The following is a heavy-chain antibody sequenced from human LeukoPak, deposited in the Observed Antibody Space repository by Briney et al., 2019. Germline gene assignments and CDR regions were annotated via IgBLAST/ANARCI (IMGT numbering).Heavy chain of an antibody. CDR2: LSYDGRNK. CDR3: AKDNERGGFKV. J-gene: IGHJ3*01. CDR1: GFPFCGYN. V-gene: IGHV3-30*18. D-gene: IGHD2-15*01. Sequence: AGSLRLSSAASGFPFCGYNMHWVRQSPGNGLEWVAVLSYDGRNKYYADSVRGRFTISRSNSKNTLYLHMNSLSAEDPSVYYCAKDNERGGFKVRGQGKMFTVSS.